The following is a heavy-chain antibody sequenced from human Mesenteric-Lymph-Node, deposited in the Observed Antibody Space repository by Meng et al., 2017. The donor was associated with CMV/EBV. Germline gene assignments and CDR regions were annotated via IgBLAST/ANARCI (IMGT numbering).Heavy chain of an antibody. CDR3: VRALGDSRGDDY. D-gene: IGHD2-21*01. CDR2: IYSSGTT. J-gene: IGHJ4*02. CDR1: RASFTSGAYY. Sequence: VSRASFTSGAYYWSCIRQHPGKGLDWLGYIYSSGTTYYHPSLKSRTTISVDISKNQFSLRLTSVAAADTAVYYCVRALGDSRGDDYWGQGTLVTVSS. V-gene: IGHV4-31*02.